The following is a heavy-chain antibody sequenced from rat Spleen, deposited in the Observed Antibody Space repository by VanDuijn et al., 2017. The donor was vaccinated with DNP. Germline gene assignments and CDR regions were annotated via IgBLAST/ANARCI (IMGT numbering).Heavy chain of an antibody. J-gene: IGHJ4*01. D-gene: IGHD1-12*01. CDR1: GFTFSDYY. V-gene: IGHV5-7*01. CDR2: ISYNGGTP. CDR3: ARHRTIMPYYYAMDA. Sequence: EVQLVESGGGLVQPGRSLKLSCAVSGFTFSDYYMTWVRQAPAKGLEWVATISYNGGTPYYRDSVKGRFTISRDNAQSTLYLQMDSLRSEVTATYYCARHRTIMPYYYAMDAWGQGASVTVSS.